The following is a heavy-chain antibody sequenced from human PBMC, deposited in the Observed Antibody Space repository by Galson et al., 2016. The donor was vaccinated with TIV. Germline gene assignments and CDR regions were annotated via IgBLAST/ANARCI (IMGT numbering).Heavy chain of an antibody. CDR2: MNPDSGNT. CDR1: GYTFTSYH. CDR3: AGSGDYGDC. J-gene: IGHJ4*02. V-gene: IGHV1-8*02. Sequence: SVKVSCKASGYTFTSYHINWVRQATGQGLEWMGWMNPDSGNTGYVQKFQGRVTMTRNISASTVYMELSSLRSEDTAVYYCAGSGDYGDCWGQGTLVTVSS. D-gene: IGHD4-17*01.